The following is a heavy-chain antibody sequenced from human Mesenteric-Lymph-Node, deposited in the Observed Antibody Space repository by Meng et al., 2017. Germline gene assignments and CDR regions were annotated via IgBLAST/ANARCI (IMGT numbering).Heavy chain of an antibody. Sequence: ASVKVSCKASGYTFTGYYMHWVRQAPGQGLEWMGRINPNSGGTNYAQKFQGRVTMTRDTSISTAYMELSRLRSDDTAVYYCARGLVATIKGRFFDYWGQGTLVTVSS. CDR1: GYTFTGYY. D-gene: IGHD5-12*01. CDR3: ARGLVATIKGRFFDY. V-gene: IGHV1-2*06. CDR2: INPNSGGT. J-gene: IGHJ4*02.